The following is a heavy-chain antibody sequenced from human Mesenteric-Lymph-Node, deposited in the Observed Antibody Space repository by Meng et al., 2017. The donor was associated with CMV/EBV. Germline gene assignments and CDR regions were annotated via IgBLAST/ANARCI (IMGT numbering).Heavy chain of an antibody. CDR1: GGSISSSDYY. Sequence: SETLSLTCIVSGGSISSSDYYWSWIRQPPGKGLEWIGYIYYSGSTYYNPSLKRRVTISIDTSKNQFSLKLTSVTAADTAVYYCARVRDLFRYFDYWGQGTLVTVSS. CDR2: IYYSGST. J-gene: IGHJ4*02. CDR3: ARVRDLFRYFDY. V-gene: IGHV4-30-4*01.